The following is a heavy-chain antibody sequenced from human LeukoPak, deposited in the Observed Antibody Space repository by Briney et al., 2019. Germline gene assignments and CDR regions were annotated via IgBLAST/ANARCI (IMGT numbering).Heavy chain of an antibody. CDR2: IGESGDNT. CDR1: GFTFSSYA. Sequence: PGGSLRHSCAASGFTFSSYAMSWVRQAPGKGLEWVSGIGESGDNTYYADSVKGRFTISRDTSKSTLYLQLNSLRAEDTAIYYCAKGIHSTGYYPFDYWGQGTLVTVSS. J-gene: IGHJ4*02. CDR3: AKGIHSTGYYPFDY. D-gene: IGHD3-22*01. V-gene: IGHV3-23*01.